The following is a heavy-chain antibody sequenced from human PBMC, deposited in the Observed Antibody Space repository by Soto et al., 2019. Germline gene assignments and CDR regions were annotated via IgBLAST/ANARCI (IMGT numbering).Heavy chain of an antibody. Sequence: QVHLVQSGAEVKKPGAAVKVSCKASGYSFSNYGISWVREAPGQGLEWMGWISTYNGDTDYPQKVQGRVTMTTDTSTITAYLELRSLSSDDTAVYYCARARGYDESTGYLGRALDVWGQGTMVTVPS. CDR1: GYSFSNYG. CDR2: ISTYNGDT. V-gene: IGHV1-18*01. CDR3: ARARGYDESTGYLGRALDV. D-gene: IGHD3-22*01. J-gene: IGHJ3*01.